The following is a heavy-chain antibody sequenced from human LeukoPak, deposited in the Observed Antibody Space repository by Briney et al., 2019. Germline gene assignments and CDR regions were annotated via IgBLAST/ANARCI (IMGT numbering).Heavy chain of an antibody. D-gene: IGHD3-3*01. V-gene: IGHV3-21*01. J-gene: IGHJ3*02. CDR2: ISSSSSYI. CDR1: GFIFSPYA. Sequence: GGSLRLSCAASGFIFSPYAMSWVRQAPGKGLEWVSSISSSSSYIYYADSVKGRFTISRDNAKNSLYLQMNSLRAEDTAVYYCARVFFAAKTPFDIWGQGTMVTVSS. CDR3: ARVFFAAKTPFDI.